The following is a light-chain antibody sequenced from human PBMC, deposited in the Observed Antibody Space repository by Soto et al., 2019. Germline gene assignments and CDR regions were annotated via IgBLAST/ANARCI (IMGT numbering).Light chain of an antibody. J-gene: IGLJ3*02. Sequence: QSALTQPPSVSAAPGQRVTISCSGSSSNIGNNFVSWYQHLPGAAPKLLIYDNNVLPSRIPDRFSGSKSGTLATLGITGLLTGDEADYYCGTWDTSLSAWVFCGGTKFTVL. CDR3: GTWDTSLSAWV. CDR2: DNN. V-gene: IGLV1-51*01. CDR1: SSNIGNNF.